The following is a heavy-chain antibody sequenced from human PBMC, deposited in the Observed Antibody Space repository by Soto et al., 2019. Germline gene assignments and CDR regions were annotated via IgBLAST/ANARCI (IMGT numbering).Heavy chain of an antibody. Sequence: EVQLVESGGGLVKPGGSLTLSCAASGFAFRSYNMNWVRQAPGKGLAWVASISSGSSNIYYADSVKGRFTISRDNAKNSLFLRIGSLWAEDSDVYYCASATVVAATFDLWGQVNLVTVSA. D-gene: IGHD2-15*01. CDR3: ASATVVAATFDL. J-gene: IGHJ4*02. CDR1: GFAFRSYN. CDR2: ISSGSSNI. V-gene: IGHV3-21*01.